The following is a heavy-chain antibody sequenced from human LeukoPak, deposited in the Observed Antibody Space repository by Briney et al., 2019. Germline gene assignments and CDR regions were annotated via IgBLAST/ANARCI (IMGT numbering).Heavy chain of an antibody. J-gene: IGHJ4*02. CDR1: GYTFTSYG. CDR2: ISAYNGDT. CDR3: ARAPYDSSGYSDY. Sequence: ASVKVSCKASGYTFTSYGINWVRQAPGQGLEWMGWISAYNGDTNYAQKLQGRVTMTRDTSISTAYMELSRLRSDDTAVYYCARAPYDSSGYSDYWGQGTLVTVSS. V-gene: IGHV1-18*01. D-gene: IGHD3-22*01.